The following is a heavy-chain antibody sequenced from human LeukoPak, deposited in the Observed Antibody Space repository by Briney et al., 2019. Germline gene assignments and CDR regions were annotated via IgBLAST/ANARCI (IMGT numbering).Heavy chain of an antibody. CDR3: ARESGDGFLDY. D-gene: IGHD5-24*01. V-gene: IGHV4-30-2*01. Sequence: QPSETLSLTCTVSGGSISSGGYYWSWIRQPPGKGLEWIGYIYHSGSTYYSPSLKSRVTISVDTSKNQFSLKLSSVTAADTAVYYCARESGDGFLDYWGQGTLVTVSS. CDR1: GGSISSGGYY. CDR2: IYHSGST. J-gene: IGHJ4*02.